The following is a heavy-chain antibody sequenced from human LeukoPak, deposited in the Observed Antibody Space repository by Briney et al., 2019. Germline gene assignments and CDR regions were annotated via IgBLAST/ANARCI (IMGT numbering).Heavy chain of an antibody. D-gene: IGHD1-14*01. CDR2: LYSDGNT. V-gene: IGHV3-53*01. CDR1: GFTVITND. Sequence: PGGSLRLSCAASGFTVITNDMTWVRQAPGEGLEWVSVLYSDGNTKYADSVQGRFTISRDNSKNTLYLEMNSLSPDDTAVYCYARGVEPLAADTLAYWGQGTLVTVSS. J-gene: IGHJ4*02. CDR3: ARGVEPLAADTLAY.